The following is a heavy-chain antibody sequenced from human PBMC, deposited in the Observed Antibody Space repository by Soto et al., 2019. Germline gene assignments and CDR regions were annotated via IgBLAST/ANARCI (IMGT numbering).Heavy chain of an antibody. D-gene: IGHD3-10*01. CDR2: ISTTGDTL. V-gene: IGHV3-48*01. CDR3: ARAILWFGEIPNFDC. J-gene: IGHJ4*02. CDR1: GFNLSNYS. Sequence: EVQLVESGGGLAQPGGSLRLSCTASGFNLSNYSLSWVRQAPGKGLEWVSSISTTGDTLVYTDSVKGRFTISRDSAKNSLYLQMNSLRAEDTAVYYCARAILWFGEIPNFDCWGQGTLVTVSS.